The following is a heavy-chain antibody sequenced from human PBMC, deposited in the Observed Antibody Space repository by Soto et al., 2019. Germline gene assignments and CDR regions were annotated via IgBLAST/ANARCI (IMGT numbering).Heavy chain of an antibody. CDR1: GGSISSSSYY. Sequence: QLQLQESGPGLVKPSETLSLTCTVSGGSISSSSYYWGWIRQPPGKGLEWIGSIYYSGSTYYNPSLKSRVTISVDTSKNQFSLKLSSVTAADTAVYYCAVLRGDGYNHADYWGQGTLVTVSS. CDR3: AVLRGDGYNHADY. V-gene: IGHV4-39*01. D-gene: IGHD5-12*01. J-gene: IGHJ4*02. CDR2: IYYSGST.